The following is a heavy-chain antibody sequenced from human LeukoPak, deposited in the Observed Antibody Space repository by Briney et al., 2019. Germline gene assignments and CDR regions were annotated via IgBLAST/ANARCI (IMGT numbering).Heavy chain of an antibody. D-gene: IGHD3-10*01. V-gene: IGHV4-61*02. Sequence: SQTLSLTYTVSGASVATGDYYWTWIRQPAGKTLEWIGRIYSSGYTVYSPSLKSRVTISLDTSKNQFSLTLNSVTDADTAVYYCVGYGSGSLIEDDAFDIWGQGTMVTVSS. CDR2: IYSSGYT. CDR3: VGYGSGSLIEDDAFDI. CDR1: GASVATGDYY. J-gene: IGHJ3*02.